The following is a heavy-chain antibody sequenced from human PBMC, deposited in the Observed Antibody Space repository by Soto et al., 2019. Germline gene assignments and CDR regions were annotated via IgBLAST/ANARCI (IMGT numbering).Heavy chain of an antibody. J-gene: IGHJ4*02. Sequence: PSATLSLPCTVSGGSISSSSYYWGWIRQPPGKGLEWIGSIYYSGSTYYNPSLKSRVTISVDTSKNQFSLKLSSVTAADTAVYYCARHPLYGDYRSFDYWGQGTLVTVSS. D-gene: IGHD4-17*01. V-gene: IGHV4-39*01. CDR2: IYYSGST. CDR3: ARHPLYGDYRSFDY. CDR1: GGSISSSSYY.